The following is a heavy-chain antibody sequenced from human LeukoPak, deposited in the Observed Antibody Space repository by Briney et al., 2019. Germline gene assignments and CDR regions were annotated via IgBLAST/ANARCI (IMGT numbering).Heavy chain of an antibody. J-gene: IGHJ4*02. CDR3: AKGPQGITIFGVVKY. CDR1: GFTFSSYE. V-gene: IGHV3-23*01. D-gene: IGHD3-3*01. CDR2: ISGSGGST. Sequence: GGSLRLSCAASGFTFSSYEMNWVRQAPGKGLEWVSAISGSGGSTYYADSVKGRFTISRDNSKNTLYLQMNSLRAEDTAVYYCAKGPQGITIFGVVKYWGQGTLVTVSS.